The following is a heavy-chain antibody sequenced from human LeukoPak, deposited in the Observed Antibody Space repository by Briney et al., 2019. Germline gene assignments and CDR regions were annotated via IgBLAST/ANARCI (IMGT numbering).Heavy chain of an antibody. D-gene: IGHD2-15*01. J-gene: IGHJ5*02. CDR3: ARDVVAENWFDP. CDR2: ISANGNII. CDR1: GFTFSDYY. V-gene: IGHV3-11*04. Sequence: GGSLRLSCAAFGFTFSDYYMTWIRQAPGKGLEWVSYISANGNIIYYADSVKGRFTISRDNSKNSLYLQMNSLRAEDTAVYYCARDVVAENWFDPWGQGTLVTVSS.